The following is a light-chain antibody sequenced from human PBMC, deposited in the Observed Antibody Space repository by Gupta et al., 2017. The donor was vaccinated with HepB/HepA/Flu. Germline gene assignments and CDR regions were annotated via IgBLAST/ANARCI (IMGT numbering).Light chain of an antibody. Sequence: EIVMTQSPATLSVSPGERATLSCRASQSVSSNLAWYQRKPGQGPRLLIYGAYTSATGIPARFSGSGSGTEFTLTISILHSEDFAVYYCQQYNNWPRTFGQGTKVEIK. CDR3: QQYNNWPRT. J-gene: IGKJ1*01. CDR2: GAY. CDR1: QSVSSN. V-gene: IGKV3-15*01.